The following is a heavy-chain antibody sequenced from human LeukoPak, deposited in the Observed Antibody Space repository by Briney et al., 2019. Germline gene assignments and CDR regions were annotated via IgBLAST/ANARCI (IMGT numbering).Heavy chain of an antibody. CDR1: GYSFTSYG. CDR2: ISVYNGNT. CDR3: ARDRSGNSGGLGD. D-gene: IGHD1-26*01. V-gene: IGHV1-18*01. J-gene: IGHJ4*02. Sequence: GASVKVSCKASGYSFTSYGISWVRQAPGQGLEWMGWISVYNGNTNYAQKVQGGVTMTTDTSTSTAYMELRSLTSDDTAVYYCARDRSGNSGGLGDWGQGTLVTVSS.